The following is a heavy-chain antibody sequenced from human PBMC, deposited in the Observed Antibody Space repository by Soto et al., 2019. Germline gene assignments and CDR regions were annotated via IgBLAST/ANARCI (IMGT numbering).Heavy chain of an antibody. D-gene: IGHD3-16*01. Sequence: EVQLVESGGGLVRPGGSLRLSCAASGFTFTSYSFNWVRQFPGKGLEWVSSISTGSGEYIYHADLVKGRFTTSRDNTKNSVYLQMNSLRAEDTAVYYCAIGYYVLSYIDVWGKGSTVTVSS. CDR3: AIGYYVLSYIDV. CDR1: GFTFTSYS. J-gene: IGHJ6*03. V-gene: IGHV3-21*01. CDR2: ISTGSGEYI.